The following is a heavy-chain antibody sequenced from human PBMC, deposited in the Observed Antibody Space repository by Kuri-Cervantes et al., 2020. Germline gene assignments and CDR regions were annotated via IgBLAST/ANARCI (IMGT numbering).Heavy chain of an antibody. CDR1: GFTFSDYY. V-gene: IGHV3-23*01. D-gene: IGHD1-14*01. CDR3: IRGAEEGFAP. CDR2: ISGSGGST. J-gene: IGHJ5*02. Sequence: GESLKISCAASGFTFSDYYMSWIRQAPGKGLEWVSAISGSGGSTYYADSVKGRFTISRDNSKNTLYLQMNNLRAGDTAVYYCIRGAEEGFAPWGQGTLVTVSS.